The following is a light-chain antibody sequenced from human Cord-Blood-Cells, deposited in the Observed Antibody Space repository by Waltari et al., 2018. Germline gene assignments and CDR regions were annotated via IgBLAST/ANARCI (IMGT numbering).Light chain of an antibody. CDR3: QQRSNWPPA. J-gene: IGKJ4*01. Sequence: TLSLSPGERATLSCRASQSVSSYLAWYQQKPGQAPRLLIYDASNRATGIPARFSGSGSGTDFTLTISSLEPEDFAVYYCQQRSNWPPAFGGGTKVEIK. V-gene: IGKV3-11*01. CDR1: QSVSSY. CDR2: DAS.